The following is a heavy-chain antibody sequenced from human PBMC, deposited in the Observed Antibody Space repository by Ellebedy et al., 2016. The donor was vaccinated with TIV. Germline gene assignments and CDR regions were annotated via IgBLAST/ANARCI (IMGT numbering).Heavy chain of an antibody. J-gene: IGHJ6*02. Sequence: GGSLRLSCAASGFTFSSYWMHWVRQAPGKGLVWVSRINSDGSSTSYADSVKGRFTISRDNAKNTLYLQMNSLRAEDTAVYYCARGTGIRGMDVWGQGTTVTVSS. CDR3: ARGTGIRGMDV. D-gene: IGHD3-10*01. CDR1: GFTFSSYW. V-gene: IGHV3-74*01. CDR2: INSDGSST.